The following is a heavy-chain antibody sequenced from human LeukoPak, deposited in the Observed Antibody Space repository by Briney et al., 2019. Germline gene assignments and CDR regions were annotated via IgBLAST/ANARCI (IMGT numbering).Heavy chain of an antibody. CDR1: GGSFSGYY. J-gene: IGHJ6*02. CDR2: ISGNGVST. D-gene: IGHD2-15*01. V-gene: IGHV3-23*01. CDR3: ARSRPSRMGVVVVGYYYGMDV. Sequence: ETLSLTCAVYGGSFSGYYWSWIRQAPGKGLEWVSGISGNGVSTYYAASVKGHFTISRDNSRHTLYLQMNSLRVEDTAVYYCARSRPSRMGVVVVGYYYGMDVWGQGTTVTVSS.